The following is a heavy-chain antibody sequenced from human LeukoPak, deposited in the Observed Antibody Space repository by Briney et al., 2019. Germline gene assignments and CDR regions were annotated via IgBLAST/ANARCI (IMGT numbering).Heavy chain of an antibody. CDR3: ARDRGRYYMDV. Sequence: GGSLRLYCAASGYTFSNYDMHWVRHATGKGLEWVSGIGTAGDIYYPGSVKGRFTISRENAKNSLYLQMNSLRAGDTAVYYCARDRGRYYMDVWGKGTTVTISS. CDR1: GYTFSNYD. J-gene: IGHJ6*03. CDR2: IGTAGDI. V-gene: IGHV3-13*01. D-gene: IGHD6-25*01.